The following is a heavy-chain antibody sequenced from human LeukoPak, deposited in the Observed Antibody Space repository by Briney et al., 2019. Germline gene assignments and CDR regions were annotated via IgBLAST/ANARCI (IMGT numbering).Heavy chain of an antibody. CDR3: ARADDCSGGSCLFDY. V-gene: IGHV3-66*01. D-gene: IGHD2-15*01. CDR2: IYSGGST. CDR1: GFTVRSNY. Sequence: GGSLTLSCAASGFTVRSNYMSWVRQARGKGLEWVSVIYSGGSTYYSDSVKGRFTISRDNSKNKLYLQMNSLRAEDTAVYYCARADDCSGGSCLFDYWGQGTLVTVSS. J-gene: IGHJ4*02.